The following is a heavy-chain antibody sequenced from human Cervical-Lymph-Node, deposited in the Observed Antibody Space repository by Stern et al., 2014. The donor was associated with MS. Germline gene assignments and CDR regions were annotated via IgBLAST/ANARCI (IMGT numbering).Heavy chain of an antibody. Sequence: QDQLVQSGAEVKRPGSSVKISCKTSGGAGVAWVRQAPGQGLEWMGEIIPVLSTTNIEQRYHGRVTLTADESTATIYMVLNSLTSEDTAVYYCAKRGSARRGSGWLEPWGQGTLVTVSS. CDR2: IIPVLSTT. D-gene: IGHD3-3*01. V-gene: IGHV1-69*12. CDR3: AKRGSARRGSGWLEP. CDR1: GGAG. J-gene: IGHJ5*02.